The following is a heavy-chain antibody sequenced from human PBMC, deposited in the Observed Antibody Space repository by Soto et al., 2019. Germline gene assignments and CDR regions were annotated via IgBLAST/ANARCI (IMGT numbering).Heavy chain of an antibody. J-gene: IGHJ4*02. CDR2: ISSSGTYV. Sequence: GGSLRLTCAGSGFTFSTHAMVWVRQAPGKGLEWVSSISSSGTYVYYADSVEGRFTIFRDDARNSVYLQMNSLTVEDTAVYYCARDGNYHEFWGQGTPVTVSS. CDR3: ARDGNYHEF. V-gene: IGHV3-21*01. D-gene: IGHD1-1*01. CDR1: GFTFSTHA.